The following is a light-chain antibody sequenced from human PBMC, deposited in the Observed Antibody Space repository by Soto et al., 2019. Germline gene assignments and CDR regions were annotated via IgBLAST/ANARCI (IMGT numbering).Light chain of an antibody. CDR2: EVT. CDR1: SSDVGGYNY. CDR3: SSHAGINTVV. V-gene: IGLV2-8*01. J-gene: IGLJ3*02. Sequence: QSALTQPPSASGSPGQSVAISCTGTSSDVGGYNYVSWYQQHPGKVPKLIIYEVTKRPSGVPDRFSGSKSGNTASLTVSGPQADDEADYYCSSHAGINTVVFGGGTKVTVL.